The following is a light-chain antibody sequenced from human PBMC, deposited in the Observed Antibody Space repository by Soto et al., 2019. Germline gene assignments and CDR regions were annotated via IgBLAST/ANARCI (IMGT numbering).Light chain of an antibody. CDR3: QQLNSYPRT. Sequence: DIVMTQSPEPLALSLGYRSTVTCRASQSISSWLAWYQQKPGKAPKLLIYKASTLKSGVPSRFSGSGSGTEFTLTISSLQPEDFATYYCQQLNSYPRTFGQGTRLEIK. CDR1: QSISSW. CDR2: KAS. J-gene: IGKJ5*01. V-gene: IGKV1-5*03.